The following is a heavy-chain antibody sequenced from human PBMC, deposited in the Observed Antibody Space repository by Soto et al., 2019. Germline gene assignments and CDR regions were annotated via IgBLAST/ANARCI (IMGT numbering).Heavy chain of an antibody. Sequence: GESLKISCKGSGYSVTIYCISLVRQIPGKGLEWMGGIDPSDSYTNYSPSFQGHVTISADKSISTAYLQWSSVKASDTAMYYCARRRYFDWLLTRDAFDIWGQGTMVTVSS. J-gene: IGHJ3*02. D-gene: IGHD3-9*01. CDR2: IDPSDSYT. CDR3: ARRRYFDWLLTRDAFDI. CDR1: GYSVTIYC. V-gene: IGHV5-10-1*01.